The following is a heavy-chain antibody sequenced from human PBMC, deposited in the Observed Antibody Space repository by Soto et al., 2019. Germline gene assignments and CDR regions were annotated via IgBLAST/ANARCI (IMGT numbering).Heavy chain of an antibody. CDR2: VSHDGRNT. J-gene: IGHJ4*02. Sequence: VQLVESGGGVVQPGRSLRLSCAASGFTFSDYAMHWVRQAPGKGLEWVAVVSHDGRNTHYADSVKGRFTISRASSKNTVSREMTSLRAEDTAVYYCAKGGRQWLVTSDFNYWGQGALVTVSS. CDR1: GFTFSDYA. V-gene: IGHV3-30*18. D-gene: IGHD6-19*01. CDR3: AKGGRQWLVTSDFNY.